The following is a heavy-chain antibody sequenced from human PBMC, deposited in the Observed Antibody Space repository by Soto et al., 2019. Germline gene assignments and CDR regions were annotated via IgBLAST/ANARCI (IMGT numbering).Heavy chain of an antibody. V-gene: IGHV3-23*01. D-gene: IGHD2-2*02. CDR2: ISGSGGST. J-gene: IGHJ5*02. CDR3: AKAIRYQLLYDRFDP. CDR1: GFTFSSYA. Sequence: GGSLRLSCAASGFTFSSYAMSWVRQAPGKGLEWVSAISGSGGSTYYADSVKGRFTISRDNSKNTLYLQMNSLRAEDTAVYYCAKAIRYQLLYDRFDPWGQGTLVTVSS.